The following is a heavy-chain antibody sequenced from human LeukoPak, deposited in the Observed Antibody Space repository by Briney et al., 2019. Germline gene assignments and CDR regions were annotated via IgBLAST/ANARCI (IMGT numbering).Heavy chain of an antibody. Sequence: GGSLRLSCAASGFTFIGSAMHWVRQASGKGLEWVGRIRSKANSYATAYAASVKGRFTISRDDSKNTAYLQMNSLKTEDTAVYYCTRGSVDTAMVIPPDYWGQGTLVTVSS. CDR2: IRSKANSYAT. J-gene: IGHJ4*02. CDR3: TRGSVDTAMVIPPDY. D-gene: IGHD5-18*01. V-gene: IGHV3-73*01. CDR1: GFTFIGSA.